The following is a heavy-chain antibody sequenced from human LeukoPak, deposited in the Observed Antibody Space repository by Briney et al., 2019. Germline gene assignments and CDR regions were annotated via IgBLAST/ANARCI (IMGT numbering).Heavy chain of an antibody. CDR3: ARGVPRGDSLYY. J-gene: IGHJ4*02. CDR1: GGSFSGYY. D-gene: IGHD4-17*01. CDR2: INNSGST. V-gene: IGHV4-34*01. Sequence: SETLSLTCAVYGGSFSGYYWSWIRQPPGKGPECIGEINNSGSTNYNPSLKSRVTISVDTSKNQFSLKLSSVTAADTAVYFCARGVPRGDSLYYWGQGTLVTVSS.